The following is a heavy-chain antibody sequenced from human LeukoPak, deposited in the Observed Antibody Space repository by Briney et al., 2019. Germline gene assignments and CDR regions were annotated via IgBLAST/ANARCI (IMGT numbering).Heavy chain of an antibody. CDR3: AKDPPDIAVAGYFDY. CDR2: ISGSGGST. D-gene: IGHD6-19*01. V-gene: IGHV3-23*01. CDR1: GFTFDYYA. Sequence: GGSLRLSCAASGFTFDYYAMHWVRQAPGKGLEWVSTISGSGGSTYYADSVKGRFTISRDSSKNTLYLQMNSLRAEDTALYYCAKDPPDIAVAGYFDYWGQGTLVTVSS. J-gene: IGHJ4*02.